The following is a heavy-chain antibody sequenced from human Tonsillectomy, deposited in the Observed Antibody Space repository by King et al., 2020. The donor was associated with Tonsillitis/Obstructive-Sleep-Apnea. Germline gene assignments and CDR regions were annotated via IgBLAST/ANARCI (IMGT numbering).Heavy chain of an antibody. CDR3: ARGKGSGGNGVGVPRGCDD. CDR2: INSDGTST. Sequence: VQLVESGGGVVQPGGSLRLSCVASRFTFSRYWMHWVRQAPGKGLVWVSRINSDGTSTTYADSVKGRFNVSRDNDKNTLYLQMNSLGAEDTAVYFCARGKGSGGNGVGVPRGCDDWGQGIVVAGSS. V-gene: IGHV3-74*03. J-gene: IGHJ4*02. D-gene: IGHD2-8*01. CDR1: RFTFSRYW.